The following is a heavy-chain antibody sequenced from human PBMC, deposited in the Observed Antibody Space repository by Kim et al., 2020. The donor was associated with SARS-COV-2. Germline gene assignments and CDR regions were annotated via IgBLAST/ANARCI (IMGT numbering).Heavy chain of an antibody. CDR3: ARAPNDFWSGYPYYFDY. V-gene: IGHV4-61*01. Sequence: SETLSLTCTVSGGSVSSGSYFWSWIRQPPGKGLEWIGYIYYSGNTNYNPSLKSRVTMSVDTSKNQFSLKLRSVTAADTAVYYCARAPNDFWSGYPYYFDYWGHGTLVTVSS. CDR2: IYYSGNT. D-gene: IGHD3-3*01. CDR1: GGSVSSGSYF. J-gene: IGHJ4*01.